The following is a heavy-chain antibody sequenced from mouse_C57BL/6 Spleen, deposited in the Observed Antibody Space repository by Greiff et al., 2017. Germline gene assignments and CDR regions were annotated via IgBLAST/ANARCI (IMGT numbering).Heavy chain of an antibody. V-gene: IGHV14-1*01. CDR2: IDPEDGDT. Sequence: VQLQQSGAELVRPGASVKLSCTASGFNIKDSYMHWVKQRPEQGLEWIGRIDPEDGDTEYAPKFQGKATMTADTSSNTAYLQLSSLTSEDTAVYYFTTDYPLYDYDGGNYAMDYWGQGTSVTVSS. D-gene: IGHD2-4*01. J-gene: IGHJ4*01. CDR3: TTDYPLYDYDGGNYAMDY. CDR1: GFNIKDSY.